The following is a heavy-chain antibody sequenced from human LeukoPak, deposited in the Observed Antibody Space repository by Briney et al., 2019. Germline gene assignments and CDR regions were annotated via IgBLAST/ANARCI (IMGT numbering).Heavy chain of an antibody. CDR1: GFSFDDYG. Sequence: GGALRLSCAASGFSFDDYGMSWVRQAPGKGLEWVSGINWNGDSTDYADSVKGRFTISRDNAKNSLYLQMNSLRAEDTAVYYCARAAVTTGDNWFDPWGQGTLVTVSS. J-gene: IGHJ5*02. V-gene: IGHV3-20*04. CDR3: ARAAVTTGDNWFDP. D-gene: IGHD4-11*01. CDR2: INWNGDST.